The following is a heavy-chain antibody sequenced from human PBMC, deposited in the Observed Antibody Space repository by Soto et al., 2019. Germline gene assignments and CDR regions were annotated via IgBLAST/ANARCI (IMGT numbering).Heavy chain of an antibody. D-gene: IGHD3-3*01. Sequence: SETLSLTCAVYGGSFSGYYWNWIRQPPGKWLEWIGEINHSGSTNYNPSLKSRVTISVDTSKNQFSLKLSSVTAADTAVYYCARVRFLEWLLSHYYGMDVWGQGTTVTVSS. V-gene: IGHV4-34*01. J-gene: IGHJ6*02. CDR3: ARVRFLEWLLSHYYGMDV. CDR2: INHSGST. CDR1: GGSFSGYY.